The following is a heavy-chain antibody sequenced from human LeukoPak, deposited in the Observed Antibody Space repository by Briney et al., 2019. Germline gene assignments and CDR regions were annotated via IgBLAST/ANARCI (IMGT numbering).Heavy chain of an antibody. J-gene: IGHJ4*02. CDR2: ISSSSSYI. Sequence: GGSLRLSCAAPGFTFSNYSMNWVRQAPGKGLEWVSSISSSSSYIYYADSVKGRFTISRDNAKNSLYLQMNSLRAEDTAVYYCARDRSSNYRTFDYWGQGTLVTVSS. CDR1: GFTFSNYS. CDR3: ARDRSSNYRTFDY. D-gene: IGHD4/OR15-4a*01. V-gene: IGHV3-21*01.